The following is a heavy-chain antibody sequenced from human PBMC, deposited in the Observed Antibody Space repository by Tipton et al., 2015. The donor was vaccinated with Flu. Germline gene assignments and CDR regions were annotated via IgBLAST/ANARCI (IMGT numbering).Heavy chain of an antibody. CDR3: ARDLVLAAYYYFYGMAV. CDR2: ISSSGTTI. Sequence: CAASGFTFSSYEMNWVRQAPGKGLEWVSYISSSGTTIHYADSVKGRFTISRDNAKNSLYLQMNSLRGEDTAIYYCARDLVLAAYYYFYGMAVWGQGTTVTVSS. D-gene: IGHD2-21*01. J-gene: IGHJ6*02. CDR1: GFTFSSYE. V-gene: IGHV3-48*03.